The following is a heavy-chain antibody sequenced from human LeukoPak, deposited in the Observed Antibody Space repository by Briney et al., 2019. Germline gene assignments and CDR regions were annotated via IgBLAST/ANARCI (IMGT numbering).Heavy chain of an antibody. D-gene: IGHD2-15*01. Sequence: PGGSLRLSSAHSGFTFCRSTMYSGSQAPGEGLEYVSTISSNGGSTYYANSVKGRFTISRDNSKNTVYLQMDSLRAKDMAVYYCARSRHCSVGNCYSDRSRDPWGQGTLVTVSS. J-gene: IGHJ5*02. CDR1: GFTFCRST. CDR2: ISSNGGST. CDR3: ARSRHCSVGNCYSDRSRDP. V-gene: IGHV3-64*01.